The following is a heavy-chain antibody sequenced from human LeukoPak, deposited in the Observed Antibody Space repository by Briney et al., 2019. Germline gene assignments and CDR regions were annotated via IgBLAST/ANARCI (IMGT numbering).Heavy chain of an antibody. CDR1: GGTFSSYA. J-gene: IGHJ5*02. CDR2: IIPIFGIA. CDR3: ARSPDYDSSGDVWFDP. V-gene: IGHV1-69*04. D-gene: IGHD3-22*01. Sequence: SVKVSCKASGGTFSSYAISWVRQAPGQGLEWMGRIIPIFGIANYAQKFQGRVTITADKSTSTAHMELSSLRSEDTAVYYCARSPDYDSSGDVWFDPWGQGTLVTVSS.